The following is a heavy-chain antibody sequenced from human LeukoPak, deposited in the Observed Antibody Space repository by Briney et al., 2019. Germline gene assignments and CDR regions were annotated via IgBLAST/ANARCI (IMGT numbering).Heavy chain of an antibody. Sequence: GGSLRLSCAASGFTFSSYSMNWVRQAPGKGLEWVSSISSSSSYIYYADSVKGRFTTSRDNAKNSLYLQMNSLRAEDTAVYYCARATPSYVENGYWFDPWGQGTLVTVSS. D-gene: IGHD3-16*01. V-gene: IGHV3-21*01. CDR1: GFTFSSYS. CDR3: ARATPSYVENGYWFDP. CDR2: ISSSSSYI. J-gene: IGHJ5*02.